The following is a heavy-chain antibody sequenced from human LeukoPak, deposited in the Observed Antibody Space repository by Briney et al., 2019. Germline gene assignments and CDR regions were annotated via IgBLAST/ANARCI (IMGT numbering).Heavy chain of an antibody. D-gene: IGHD3-10*01. Sequence: GRSLRLSCAASGFTFDDYAMHWVRQAPGKGLEWVSGISWNSGSTGYADSVKGRFTISRDNAKNSLYLQMNSLRAEDTALYYCAKGGRGLYNWFDPWGQGTLVTVSS. CDR2: ISWNSGST. CDR1: GFTFDDYA. J-gene: IGHJ5*02. V-gene: IGHV3-9*01. CDR3: AKGGRGLYNWFDP.